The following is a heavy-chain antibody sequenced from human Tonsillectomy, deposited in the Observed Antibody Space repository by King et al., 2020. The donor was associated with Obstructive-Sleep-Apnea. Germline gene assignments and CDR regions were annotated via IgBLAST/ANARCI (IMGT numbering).Heavy chain of an antibody. J-gene: IGHJ4*02. CDR3: ARAGGGSSGYYVDY. Sequence: VQLQESGPGLVKPTQTLSLTCTVSGGSISSGGYYWRWIRQHPGKGLEWIGYIYYSGSTYYNPSLKSRVTISVDTSKNRFSLKLSSVTAADTAVYYCARAGGGSSGYYVDYWGQGTLVTVSS. CDR1: GGSISSGGYY. D-gene: IGHD3-22*01. CDR2: IYYSGST. V-gene: IGHV4-31*03.